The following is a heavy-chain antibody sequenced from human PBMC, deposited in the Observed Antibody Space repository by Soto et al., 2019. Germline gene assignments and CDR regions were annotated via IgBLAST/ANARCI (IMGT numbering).Heavy chain of an antibody. CDR1: GYTFTRYG. V-gene: IGHV1-18*01. CDR2: ISGYNGDT. D-gene: IGHD4-4*01. J-gene: IGHJ3*02. Sequence: ASVKVSCKASGYTFTRYGISWVRQAPGQGLEWMGWISGYNGDTNYAQKFQGRVSMTIDTSTTTAYMELRSLTSDDTAVYYCARTRLQSAFDIWG. CDR3: ARTRLQSAFDI.